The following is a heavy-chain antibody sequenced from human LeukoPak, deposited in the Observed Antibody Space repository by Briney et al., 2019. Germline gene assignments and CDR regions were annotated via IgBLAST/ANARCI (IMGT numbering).Heavy chain of an antibody. D-gene: IGHD3-9*01. CDR3: ARARWLYFDWLLRAPYYYYGMDV. CDR1: GGSISSSSYY. Sequence: SETLSLTCTVSGGSISSSSYYWGWIRQPPGTGLEWIGEINHSGSTNYNPSLKSRVTISVDTSKNQFSLKLSSVTAADTAVYYCARARWLYFDWLLRAPYYYYGMDVWGQGTTVTVSS. V-gene: IGHV4-39*07. CDR2: INHSGST. J-gene: IGHJ6*02.